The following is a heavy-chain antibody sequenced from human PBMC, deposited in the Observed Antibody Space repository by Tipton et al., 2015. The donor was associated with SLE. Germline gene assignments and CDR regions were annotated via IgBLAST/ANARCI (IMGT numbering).Heavy chain of an antibody. D-gene: IGHD3-10*01. V-gene: IGHV4-34*01. Sequence: TLSLTCAVHGGSFSDYYLNWIRQPPGKGLEWIGEINHSGSTNYNPPLKSRLTISGDTSKNQFSLHLTSVTAADTAIYYCARVGYLGSGKTWDMDVWGKGITVTVSS. CDR3: ARVGYLGSGKTWDMDV. J-gene: IGHJ6*03. CDR2: INHSGST. CDR1: GGSFSDYY.